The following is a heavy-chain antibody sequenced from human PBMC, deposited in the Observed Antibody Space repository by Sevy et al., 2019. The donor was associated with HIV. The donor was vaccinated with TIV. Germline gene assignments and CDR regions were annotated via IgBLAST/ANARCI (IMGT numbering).Heavy chain of an antibody. V-gene: IGHV3-15*07. Sequence: GGSLRLSCAASGFTFSNAWMNWVRQAPGKGLEWVGRIKSKTDGGTTDYAAPVKGRFTISRDDSKNTLYVQMNSLKTREHAGDFRTQDLYYLDLRPYPPTPSRWGPGALVTVSS. D-gene: IGHD3-22*01. CDR2: IKSKTDGGTT. CDR3: TQDLYYLDLRPYPPTPSR. CDR1: GFTFSNAW. J-gene: IGHJ4*02.